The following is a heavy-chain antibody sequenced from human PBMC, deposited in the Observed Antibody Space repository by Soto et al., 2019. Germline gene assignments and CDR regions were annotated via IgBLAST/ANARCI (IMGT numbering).Heavy chain of an antibody. CDR3: ARRGADAFWGPLNDFDY. Sequence: EVQLVQSGAEVKKPGESLKISCKGSGYTFTSNWIGWVRQMPGKGLEWMGIIYPGDSDATYSPSFQGQVTMSADKSISIAYLQWSSLKASDTAVYYCARRGADAFWGPLNDFDYWGQGTLVTVSS. V-gene: IGHV5-51*03. D-gene: IGHD3-16*01. CDR1: GYTFTSNW. J-gene: IGHJ4*02. CDR2: IYPGDSDA.